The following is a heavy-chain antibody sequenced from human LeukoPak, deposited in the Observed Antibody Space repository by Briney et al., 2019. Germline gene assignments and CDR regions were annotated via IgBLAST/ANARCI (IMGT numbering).Heavy chain of an antibody. J-gene: IGHJ4*02. D-gene: IGHD3-9*01. V-gene: IGHV3-9*01. CDR2: ISWNGDYI. CDR1: GFNFGGYA. Sequence: PGGSLRLSCAASGFNFGGYAMHWVRQAPGKGLEWVSGISWNGDYIAYADSVKGRFTISRDNAKNSLYLQMNSLNTDDTAFYFCAKDGGAGCSDDWCPPDSWGQGTLVTVSP. CDR3: AKDGGAGCSDDWCPPDS.